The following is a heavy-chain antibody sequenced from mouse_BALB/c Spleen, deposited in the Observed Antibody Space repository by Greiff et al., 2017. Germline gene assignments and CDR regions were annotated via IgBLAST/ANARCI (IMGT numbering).Heavy chain of an antibody. D-gene: IGHD4-1*01. V-gene: IGHV5-6*01. CDR2: ISSGGSYT. CDR3: ARQGLTGTFDY. CDR1: GFTFSSYG. J-gene: IGHJ2*01. Sequence: EVKLMESGGDLVKPGGSLKLSCAASGFTFSSYGMSWVRQTPDKRLEWVATISSGGSYTYYPDSVKGRFTISRDNAKNTLYLQMSSLKSEDTAMYYCARQGLTGTFDYWGQGTTLTVSS.